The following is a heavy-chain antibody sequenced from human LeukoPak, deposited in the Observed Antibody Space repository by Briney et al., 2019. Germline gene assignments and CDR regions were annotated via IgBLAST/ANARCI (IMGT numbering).Heavy chain of an antibody. Sequence: GGSLRLSCAASGFTFSSYSMNWVRQAPGKGPEWVSYISSSSSTIYYADSVKGRFTISRDNAKNSLYLQMNSLRAEDTAVYYCAKDAGVVVPANFDYWGQGTLVTVSS. D-gene: IGHD2-2*01. CDR2: ISSSSSTI. CDR3: AKDAGVVVPANFDY. V-gene: IGHV3-48*04. J-gene: IGHJ4*02. CDR1: GFTFSSYS.